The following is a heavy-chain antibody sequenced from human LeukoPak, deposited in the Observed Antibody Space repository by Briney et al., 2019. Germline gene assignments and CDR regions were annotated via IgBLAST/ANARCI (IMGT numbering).Heavy chain of an antibody. Sequence: ASVKVSCKASGGTFSSYAISWVRQAPGQGLEWMGRIIPILGIANYAQKFQGRVTITADKSTSTAYMELRSLRSDDTAVYYCASGGFGEGGPNYWGQGTLVTVSS. CDR3: ASGGFGEGGPNY. D-gene: IGHD3-10*01. J-gene: IGHJ4*02. V-gene: IGHV1-69*04. CDR1: GGTFSSYA. CDR2: IIPILGIA.